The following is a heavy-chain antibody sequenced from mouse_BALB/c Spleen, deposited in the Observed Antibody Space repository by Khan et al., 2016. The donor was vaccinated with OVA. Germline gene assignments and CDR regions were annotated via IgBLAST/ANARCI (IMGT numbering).Heavy chain of an antibody. CDR1: GFNIRDNY. CDR3: AHPSYGPRFFDV. J-gene: IGHJ1*01. CDR2: IAPANGNV. V-gene: IGHV14-3*02. Sequence: VQLQQSGAELVKPGASVKLSCTASGFNIRDNYIHWVKQRPEQGLEWIGRIAPANGNVKYDPKFQGKATITADTSSNTAYLQVSSLTSEDTAVSYCAHPSYGPRFFDVWGPGTPVTVSA. D-gene: IGHD1-1*02.